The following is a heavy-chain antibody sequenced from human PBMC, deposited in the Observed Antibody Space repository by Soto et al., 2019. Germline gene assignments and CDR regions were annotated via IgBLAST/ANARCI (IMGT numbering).Heavy chain of an antibody. J-gene: IGHJ4*01. Sequence: PSETLSLTCAVYGGSFSGYYWSWIRQPPGKGLEWIGEINHSGSTNYNPSLKSRVTISVDTSKNQFSLKLSSVTAGDTAVYYCARGGGIAAAVDYWGHGTLVTVSS. V-gene: IGHV4-34*01. CDR2: INHSGST. D-gene: IGHD6-13*01. CDR1: GGSFSGYY. CDR3: ARGGGIAAAVDY.